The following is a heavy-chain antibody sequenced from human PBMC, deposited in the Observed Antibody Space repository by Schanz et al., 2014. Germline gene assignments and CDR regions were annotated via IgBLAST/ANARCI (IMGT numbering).Heavy chain of an antibody. CDR2: IKSDGSST. J-gene: IGHJ4*02. Sequence: EVQLLESGGGLVQPGGSLRLSCAASGFGFSSYWMHWVRQVPGKGLVWVSRIKSDGSSTSYADSVKGRFTISRDNAKNTLYLQMNSLRAEDTGLYFCARGGSGSHYRLDYWGQGTLVTVSS. V-gene: IGHV3-74*02. CDR1: GFGFSSYW. D-gene: IGHD1-26*01. CDR3: ARGGSGSHYRLDY.